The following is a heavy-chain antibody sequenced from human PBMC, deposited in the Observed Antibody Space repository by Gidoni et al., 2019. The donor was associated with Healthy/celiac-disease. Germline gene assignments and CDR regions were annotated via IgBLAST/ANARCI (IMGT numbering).Heavy chain of an antibody. CDR3: ARGRGGAGGDYSFDY. Sequence: EVKLVASGGGLVKPGGSLRLSCAASGFTLSMYSLTWVRQAPGKGLEWVISISSSISSIYYADSVKGRFTISRENAKNSLYLQMNSLRAEDTAVYYCARGRGGAGGDYSFDYWGQGTLVTVSS. CDR1: GFTLSMYS. V-gene: IGHV3-21*01. D-gene: IGHD4-17*01. CDR2: ISSSISSI. J-gene: IGHJ4*02.